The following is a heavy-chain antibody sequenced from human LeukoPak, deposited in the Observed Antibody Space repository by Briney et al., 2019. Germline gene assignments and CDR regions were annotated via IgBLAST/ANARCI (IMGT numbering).Heavy chain of an antibody. Sequence: GGSLRLSCAASGSTFGSHWMHWVRQAPGKGLVWVSRISIDGSSTNYADSVKGRFTISRDNAKNTLYLQMNSLRAEDTAVYYCARRLQGGSGSYYFDYWGQGTLVTVSS. CDR2: ISIDGSST. J-gene: IGHJ4*02. CDR1: GSTFGSHW. D-gene: IGHD6-19*01. V-gene: IGHV3-74*01. CDR3: ARRLQGGSGSYYFDY.